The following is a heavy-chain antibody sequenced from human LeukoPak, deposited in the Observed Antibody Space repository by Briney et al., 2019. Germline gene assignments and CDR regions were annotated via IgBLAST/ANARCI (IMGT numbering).Heavy chain of an antibody. CDR2: SNSNDDK. CDR1: GFSLSTTGVG. J-gene: IGHJ4*02. Sequence: SGPTLVNPTQTLTLTCTFSGFSLSTTGVGVGWIRQPPVKALEWHALSNSNDDKRYSPSLKSRLTLSRDTSKNQVVLTMANMYPADTATYYCAHRPSSMAAVSFESWGQGNLVTVSS. CDR3: AHRPSSMAAVSFES. D-gene: IGHD5-24*01. V-gene: IGHV2-5*01.